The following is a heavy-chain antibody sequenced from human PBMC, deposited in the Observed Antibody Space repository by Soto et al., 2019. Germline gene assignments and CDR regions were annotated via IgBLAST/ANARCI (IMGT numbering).Heavy chain of an antibody. CDR3: ARDDPVYWNDFVDQQDY. J-gene: IGHJ4*02. CDR2: ISAYNGNT. V-gene: IGHV1-18*01. D-gene: IGHD1-1*01. CDR1: GYTFTSYG. Sequence: QVQLVQSGAEVKKPGASVKVSCKASGYTFTSYGISWVRQAPGQGLEWMGWISAYNGNTNYAQKLQGRVTMTTDTPTSTAYMELRSLRSDDTAVYYCARDDPVYWNDFVDQQDYWGQGTLVTVSS.